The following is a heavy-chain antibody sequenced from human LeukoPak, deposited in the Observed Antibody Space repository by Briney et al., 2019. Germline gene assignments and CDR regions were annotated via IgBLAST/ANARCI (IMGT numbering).Heavy chain of an antibody. D-gene: IGHD6-19*01. Sequence: PGGSLRLSCAASGFSVYNNYMTWVRQAPGKGLEWVANIQSDGNEKNYIDSVQGRFTISRDNAKTSLYLQMNSLRAEDTAVYYCARDSAVATYYGVDVWGQGTTVTVSS. CDR3: ARDSAVATYYGVDV. CDR2: IQSDGNEK. CDR1: GFSVYNNY. J-gene: IGHJ6*02. V-gene: IGHV3-7*01.